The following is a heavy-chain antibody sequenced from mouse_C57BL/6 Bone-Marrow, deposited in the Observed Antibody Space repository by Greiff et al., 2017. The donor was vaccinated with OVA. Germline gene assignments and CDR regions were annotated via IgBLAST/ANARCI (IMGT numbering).Heavy chain of an antibody. CDR1: GYTFTSYD. CDR2: IYPRDGST. J-gene: IGHJ4*01. CDR3: ARGGLRRRDAMDY. Sequence: VQGVESGPELVKPGASVKLSCKASGYTFTSYDINWVKQRPGQGLEWIGWIYPRDGSTKYNEKFKGKDTLTVDTSSSTAYMELHSLTSEDSAVYFCARGGLRRRDAMDYWGQGTSVTVSS. D-gene: IGHD2-4*01. V-gene: IGHV1-85*01.